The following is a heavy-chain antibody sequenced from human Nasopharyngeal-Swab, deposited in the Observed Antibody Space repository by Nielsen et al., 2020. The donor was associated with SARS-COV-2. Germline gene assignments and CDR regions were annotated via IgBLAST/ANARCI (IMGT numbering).Heavy chain of an antibody. J-gene: IGHJ6*02. Sequence: SETLSLTCTVSGGSIMSSSYYWGWIRQPPGKGLEWIGVTYYTGSAHYSPSLKSRVTISVDTSRNQFFLRVASVTAEDTAVYYCARQTGMDVWGQGTSVTVSS. CDR1: GGSIMSSSYY. CDR3: ARQTGMDV. CDR2: TYYTGSA. V-gene: IGHV4-39*01.